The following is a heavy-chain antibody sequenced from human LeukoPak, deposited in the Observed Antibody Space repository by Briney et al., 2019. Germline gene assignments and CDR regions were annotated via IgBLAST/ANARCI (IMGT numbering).Heavy chain of an antibody. CDR3: ATEGTDGRGSFGSFDS. D-gene: IGHD3-10*01. Sequence: PGGSLRLSCVASGFTFSDYWMTWVRQAPGKGLEWVANIKEDGSVKYYVDSVKVRFSISRDNAKNSLYLQLNSLRVEDTAVYYCATEGTDGRGSFGSFDSWGQGTLVTGSS. J-gene: IGHJ5*01. V-gene: IGHV3-7*01. CDR2: IKEDGSVK. CDR1: GFTFSDYW.